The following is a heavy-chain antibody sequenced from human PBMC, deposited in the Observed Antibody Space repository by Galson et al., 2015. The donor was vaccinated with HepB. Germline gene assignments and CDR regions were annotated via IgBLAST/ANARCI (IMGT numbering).Heavy chain of an antibody. CDR1: GFTFSNAW. D-gene: IGHD2-21*01. V-gene: IGHV3-15*07. CDR2: IKSKTDGGTT. Sequence: SLRLSCAASGFTFSNAWMNWVRQAPGKGLEWVGRIKSKTDGGTTDYAAPVKGRFTISRDDSKNTLYLQMNSLKTEDTAVYYCTTEVICGGDCSDYWGQGTLVTVSS. CDR3: TTEVICGGDCSDY. J-gene: IGHJ4*02.